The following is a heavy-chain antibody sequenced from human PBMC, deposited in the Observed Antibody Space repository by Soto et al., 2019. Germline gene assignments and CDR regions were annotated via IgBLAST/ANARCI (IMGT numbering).Heavy chain of an antibody. J-gene: IGHJ6*03. Sequence: QVQVVESGGGVVQPGRSLRLSCAVSGFTFSSYGMHWVRQAPGKGLEWVAVTWYDGSNKYYADSVKGRFTISRDNSKNTVYLQMNSLRAEDTAVYYCAREPGEDYYSYYMDVWGKGTTVTVSS. CDR1: GFTFSSYG. CDR3: AREPGEDYYSYYMDV. V-gene: IGHV3-33*01. D-gene: IGHD3-10*01. CDR2: TWYDGSNK.